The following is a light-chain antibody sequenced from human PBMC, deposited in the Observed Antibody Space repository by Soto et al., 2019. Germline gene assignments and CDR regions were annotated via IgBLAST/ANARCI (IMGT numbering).Light chain of an antibody. CDR2: TAS. CDR3: QQYNSYS. Sequence: DMQMSQPPSSVYAAVGDRVSMTCRASQGISSWLAWYQQKPGKAPKLLIYTASSLESPVPSRFSGSGYGTEFTLTIRRMQPDDFATYYRQQYNSYSFGQGTTVDIK. V-gene: IGKV1-5*03. J-gene: IGKJ1*01. CDR1: QGISSW.